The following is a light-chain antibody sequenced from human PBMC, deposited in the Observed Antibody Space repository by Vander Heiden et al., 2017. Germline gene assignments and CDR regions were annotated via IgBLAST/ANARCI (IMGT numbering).Light chain of an antibody. CDR3: QQYNNWAPNGT. V-gene: IGKV3-15*01. Sequence: EIVMTQSPATLSVSPGERATLSCRASQSVSSNLAWYQQKPGQAPRLLIYGASTRATGIPARFSGSGSGTEFTLTISSLQSEDFAVYYCQQYNNWAPNGTFGQGTKVEIK. J-gene: IGKJ1*01. CDR2: GAS. CDR1: QSVSSN.